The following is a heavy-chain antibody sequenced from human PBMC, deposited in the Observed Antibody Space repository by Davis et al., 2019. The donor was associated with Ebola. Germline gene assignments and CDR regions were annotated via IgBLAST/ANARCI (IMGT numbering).Heavy chain of an antibody. D-gene: IGHD4-11*01. V-gene: IGHV3-23*01. CDR1: GFSFSSYA. J-gene: IGHJ6*02. Sequence: PGGSLRLSCAASGFSFSSYAMSWVRQAPGKGLEWVSATTGSGESRYYADSVKGRLTISRDNSKNTLYLQMNSLRAEDTAVYYCAKSLSRVTTINGMDVWGQGTTVTVSS. CDR3: AKSLSRVTTINGMDV. CDR2: TTGSGESR.